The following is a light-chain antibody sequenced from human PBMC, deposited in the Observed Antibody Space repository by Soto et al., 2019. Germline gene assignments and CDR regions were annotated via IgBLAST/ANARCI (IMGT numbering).Light chain of an antibody. CDR2: SNN. J-gene: IGLJ3*02. CDR3: AAWDDSLNGWV. CDR1: SSNIGSYT. Sequence: QSVLTQPPSASGTPGQRVTISCSGSSSNIGSYTVNWYQQLPGTAPKLLIYSNNQRPSGVPDRFSGSKSGTSASLAISGLQSEDEADYYGAAWDDSLNGWVFGGGTKVTVL. V-gene: IGLV1-44*01.